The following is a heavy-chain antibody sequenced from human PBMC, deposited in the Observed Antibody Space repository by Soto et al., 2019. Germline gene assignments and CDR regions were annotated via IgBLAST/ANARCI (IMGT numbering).Heavy chain of an antibody. CDR3: ARRTNTAGGWFDS. J-gene: IGHJ5*01. Sequence: SETLSLQCALSGGSIRSSSYHWACIVQPPGKGLEWIGSIDYSGTTFYNASLNSRVTISADTSKNQFSLKLSSVTAADTALYYCARRTNTAGGWFDSCGQGALVTVSS. CDR2: IDYSGTT. V-gene: IGHV4-39*01. CDR1: GGSIRSSSYH. D-gene: IGHD6-13*01.